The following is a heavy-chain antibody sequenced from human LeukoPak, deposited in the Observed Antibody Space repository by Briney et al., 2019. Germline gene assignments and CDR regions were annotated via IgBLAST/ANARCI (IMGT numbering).Heavy chain of an antibody. J-gene: IGHJ3*02. V-gene: IGHV3-48*03. CDR2: ISSSGSSI. CDR1: GFTFSTYE. CDR3: ARVRHETLKYSSGWFGAFDI. Sequence: SGGSLRLSCAASGFTFSTYEMNWVRQAPGKGLEWVSYISSSGSSIYYIDSVKGRFTISRDNAKNSLYLQMNSLRAEDMALYYCARVRHETLKYSSGWFGAFDIWGQGTMVTVSS. D-gene: IGHD6-19*01.